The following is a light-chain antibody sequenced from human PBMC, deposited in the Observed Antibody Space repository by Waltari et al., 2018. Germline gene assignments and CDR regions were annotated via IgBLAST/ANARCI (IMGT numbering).Light chain of an antibody. J-gene: IGKJ1*01. Sequence: ELVLTQSPATLSLSPGERATLSCRASQSVSSYLAWYQQKPGQTPRLLIFSASNRAAGIPARFSGSGSGTDFTLTISSLAPEDCAVYYCQQRSDWPRTFGQGTKVEIK. V-gene: IGKV3-11*01. CDR2: SAS. CDR1: QSVSSY. CDR3: QQRSDWPRT.